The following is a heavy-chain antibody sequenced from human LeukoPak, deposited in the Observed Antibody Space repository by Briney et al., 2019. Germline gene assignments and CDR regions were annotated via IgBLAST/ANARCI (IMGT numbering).Heavy chain of an antibody. CDR1: GFTFSSYA. V-gene: IGHV3-30*04. J-gene: IGHJ4*02. CDR2: ISYDGSNK. CDR3: ADKDY. Sequence: GGSLRLSCAASGFTFSSYAMHWVRQAPGKGLEWVAVISYDGSNKYYADSVKGRFTISRDNSKNTLYLQMNSLRAEDTAVYYCADKDYWGQGTLVTVSS.